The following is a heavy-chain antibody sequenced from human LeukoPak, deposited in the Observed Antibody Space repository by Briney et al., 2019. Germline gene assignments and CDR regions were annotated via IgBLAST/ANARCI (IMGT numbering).Heavy chain of an antibody. D-gene: IGHD6-13*01. CDR2: IKQDGSEK. J-gene: IGHJ4*02. CDR1: GFTFSSYW. Sequence: GGSLRLSCAASGFTFSSYWMSWVRQAPGKGLEWVANIKQDGSEKYYVDSVKGRFAISRDNAKNSLYLQMNSLRAEDTAAYYCARGTMAAAGYYYFDYWGQGTQVTVSS. CDR3: ARGTMAAAGYYYFDY. V-gene: IGHV3-7*04.